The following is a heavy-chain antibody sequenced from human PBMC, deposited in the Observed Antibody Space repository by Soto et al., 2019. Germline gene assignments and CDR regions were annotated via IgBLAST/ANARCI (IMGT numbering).Heavy chain of an antibody. CDR1: GFTFSAYA. Sequence: PGGSLRLSCAASGFTFSAYAMSWVRQAPGKGLEWVSAISGTSPSTYYADSVKGRFTISRDNSKNTLYLQMNSLRAEDTAVYYCARDHQQLVPDFDYWGQGTLVTVSS. CDR2: ISGTSPST. V-gene: IGHV3-23*01. D-gene: IGHD6-13*01. J-gene: IGHJ4*02. CDR3: ARDHQQLVPDFDY.